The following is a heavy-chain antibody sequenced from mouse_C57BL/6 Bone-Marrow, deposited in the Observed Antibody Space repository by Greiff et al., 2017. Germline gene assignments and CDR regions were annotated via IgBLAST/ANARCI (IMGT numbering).Heavy chain of an antibody. Sequence: QVQLQQPGAELVKPGASVKLSCKASGYTFTSYWMHWVKQRPGQGLEWIGMIDPNSGSTNYNEKFKSKATLTVDKSSSTAYMQLRSLTSEDSAVCCCARGGLLRYFDVWGTGTTVTVSS. D-gene: IGHD2-3*01. CDR2: IDPNSGST. CDR1: GYTFTSYW. CDR3: ARGGLLRYFDV. V-gene: IGHV1-64*01. J-gene: IGHJ1*03.